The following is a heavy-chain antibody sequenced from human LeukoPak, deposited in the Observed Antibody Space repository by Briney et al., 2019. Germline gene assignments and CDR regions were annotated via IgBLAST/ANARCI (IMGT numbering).Heavy chain of an antibody. J-gene: IGHJ4*02. V-gene: IGHV4-34*01. CDR2: INHSGST. D-gene: IGHD1-1*01. CDR1: GGSFSGYY. Sequence: SETLSLTCAVYGGSFSGYYWSWIRQPPGKGLEWIGEINHSGSTNYNPSLKSRVIKSVDTSKNQFSLKLSSVTAADTAVYYCAREATGTTLWGQGALVTVSS. CDR3: AREATGTTL.